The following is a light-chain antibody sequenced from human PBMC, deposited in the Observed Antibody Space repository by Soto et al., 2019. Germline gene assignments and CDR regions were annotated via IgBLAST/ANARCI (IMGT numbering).Light chain of an antibody. Sequence: DIVMTQSPDSLAVSLGERATINCKSSQSVLYTSNNKNYLAWYQQKPGQPPKLLIYWASTRESGVPDRFSGSGSGTDFTLTISSLQAEDVAVYYCQQYLSIPVTFGQGTKLEIK. CDR1: QSVLYTSNNKNY. CDR3: QQYLSIPVT. V-gene: IGKV4-1*01. CDR2: WAS. J-gene: IGKJ2*01.